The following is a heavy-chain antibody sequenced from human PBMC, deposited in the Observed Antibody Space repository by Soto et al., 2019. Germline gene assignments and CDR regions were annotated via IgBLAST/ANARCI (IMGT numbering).Heavy chain of an antibody. CDR3: AKDGSRNWNLDYYYGMDV. CDR1: GFTFDDYT. Sequence: GGSLRLSCAASGFTFDDYTMHWVRQAPGKGLEWVSLISWDGGSTYYADSVKGRFTISRDNSKNSLYLQMNSLRTEDTALYYCAKDGSRNWNLDYYYGMDVWGQGTTVTVSS. J-gene: IGHJ6*02. V-gene: IGHV3-43*01. D-gene: IGHD1-7*01. CDR2: ISWDGGST.